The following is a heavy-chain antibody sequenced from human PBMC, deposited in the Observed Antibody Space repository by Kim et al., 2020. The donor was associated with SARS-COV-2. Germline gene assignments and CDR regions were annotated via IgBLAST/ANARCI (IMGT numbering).Heavy chain of an antibody. CDR3: ARVTGSSHFLYYYGMDV. Sequence: LKSRVTISVDTSKNQFSLKLSSVTAADTAVYYCARVTGSSHFLYYYGMDVWGQGTTVTVSS. D-gene: IGHD6-6*01. J-gene: IGHJ6*02. V-gene: IGHV4-30-2*05.